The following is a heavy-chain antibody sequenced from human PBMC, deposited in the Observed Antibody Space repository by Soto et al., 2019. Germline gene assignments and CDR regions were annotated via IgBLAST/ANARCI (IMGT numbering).Heavy chain of an antibody. V-gene: IGHV3-30*18. CDR1: GFTFSSYG. J-gene: IGHJ4*02. CDR3: AKGKTLQEYYFDY. CDR2: ISYDGSNK. D-gene: IGHD4-4*01. Sequence: PGGSLRLSCAASGFTFSSYGMHWVRQAPGKGLEWVAVISYDGSNKYYADSVKGRFTISRDNSKNTLYLQMNSLRAEDTAVYYCAKGKTLQEYYFDYWGQGTLVTVSS.